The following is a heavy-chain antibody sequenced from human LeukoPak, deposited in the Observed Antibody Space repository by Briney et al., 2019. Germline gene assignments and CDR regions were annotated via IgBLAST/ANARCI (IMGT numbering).Heavy chain of an antibody. CDR1: GGSMSSYY. Sequence: SETLSLTCTVSGGSMSSYYWSWIRQPPGKGLEWIGYIYYSGSTNYNPSLKSRVTISVDTSKNQFSLKLSSVTAADTAFYYCARGVIAAAGRTFDYWGQGTLVTVSS. CDR3: ARGVIAAAGRTFDY. D-gene: IGHD6-13*01. V-gene: IGHV4-59*01. J-gene: IGHJ4*02. CDR2: IYYSGST.